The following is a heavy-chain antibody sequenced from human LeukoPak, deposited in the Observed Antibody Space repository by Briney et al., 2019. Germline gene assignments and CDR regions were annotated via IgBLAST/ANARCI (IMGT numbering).Heavy chain of an antibody. J-gene: IGHJ4*02. Sequence: SETLSLTCAVYGGSFSGYYWSWIRQPPGKGLEWIGEINHSGSTNYNPSLKSRVTISVDTSKNQFSLKLSSVTAADTAVYYCARLYSSSPSGYWGQGTLVTVS. V-gene: IGHV4-34*01. CDR3: ARLYSSSPSGY. CDR1: GGSFSGYY. D-gene: IGHD6-6*01. CDR2: INHSGST.